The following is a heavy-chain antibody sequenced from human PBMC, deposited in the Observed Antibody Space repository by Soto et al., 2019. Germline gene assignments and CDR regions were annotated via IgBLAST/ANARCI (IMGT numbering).Heavy chain of an antibody. V-gene: IGHV1-8*01. CDR3: ARGIVVVPAAIISGYYYGMDV. D-gene: IGHD2-2*02. CDR2: MNPNSGNT. CDR1: GYTFTSYD. Sequence: ASVKVSCKASGYTFTSYDINWVRQATGQGLEWMGWMNPNSGNTGYAQKFQGRVTMTRNTSISTAYMELSSLRSEDTAVYYCARGIVVVPAAIISGYYYGMDVWGQGTTVTVSS. J-gene: IGHJ6*02.